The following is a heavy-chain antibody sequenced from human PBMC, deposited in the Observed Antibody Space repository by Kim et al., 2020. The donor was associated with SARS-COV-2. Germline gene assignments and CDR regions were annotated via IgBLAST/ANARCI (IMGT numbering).Heavy chain of an antibody. CDR2: ISAYNGNT. D-gene: IGHD3-16*02. CDR3: ARDGEWAPTYYDYVWGSYRYTAYFDY. J-gene: IGHJ4*02. Sequence: ASVKVSCKASGYTFTSYGISWVRQAPGQGLEWMGWISAYNGNTNYAQKLQGRVTMTTDTSTSTAYMELRSLRSDDTAVYYCARDGEWAPTYYDYVWGSYRYTAYFDYWGQGTLVTVSS. V-gene: IGHV1-18*01. CDR1: GYTFTSYG.